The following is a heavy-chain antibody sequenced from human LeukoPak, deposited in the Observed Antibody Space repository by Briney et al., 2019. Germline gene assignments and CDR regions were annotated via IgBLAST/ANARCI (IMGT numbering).Heavy chain of an antibody. CDR1: GFTLNYYW. J-gene: IGHJ4*02. D-gene: IGHD3-16*01. V-gene: IGHV3-7*01. Sequence: GGSLRLSCAASGFTLNYYWMSWVRQAPGKGLEWVAHINQDGSEKYFVDSVKGRFTISRDNAQNSVFLQMDSLRVDDTAVYYCARWMSQYYFDYWGQGTQVTVSS. CDR2: INQDGSEK. CDR3: ARWMSQYYFDY.